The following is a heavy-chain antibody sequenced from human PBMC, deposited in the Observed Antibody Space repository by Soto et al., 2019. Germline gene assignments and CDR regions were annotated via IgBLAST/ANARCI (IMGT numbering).Heavy chain of an antibody. J-gene: IGHJ5*02. D-gene: IGHD3-10*01. Sequence: PSETLSLTCTVSGGSISSGGYYWSWIRQHPGKGLEWIGYIYYSGSTYYNPSLKSRVTISVDTSKNQFSLKLSSVTAADTAVYYCARAQTYYYGSGSYYMGKDRLDPCGQGTLVTVSS. CDR3: ARAQTYYYGSGSYYMGKDRLDP. CDR2: IYYSGST. V-gene: IGHV4-31*03. CDR1: GGSISSGGYY.